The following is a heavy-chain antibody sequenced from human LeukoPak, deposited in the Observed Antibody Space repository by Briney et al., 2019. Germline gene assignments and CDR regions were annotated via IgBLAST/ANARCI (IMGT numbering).Heavy chain of an antibody. CDR1: GFTFSSYA. V-gene: IGHV3-30-3*01. J-gene: IGHJ4*02. CDR2: ISYDGSNK. Sequence: QTGRSLRLSCATSGFTFSSYAMHWVRQAPGKGLEWVAVISYDGSNKYYADSVKGRFTISRDNSKNTLYLQMNSLRAEDTAVYYCARGEGIAAAGSAPPFDYWGQGTLVTVSS. CDR3: ARGEGIAAAGSAPPFDY. D-gene: IGHD6-13*01.